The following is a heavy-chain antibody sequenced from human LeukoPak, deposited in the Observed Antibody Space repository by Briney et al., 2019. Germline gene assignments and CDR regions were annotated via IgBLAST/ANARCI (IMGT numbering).Heavy chain of an antibody. V-gene: IGHV1-24*01. CDR1: GYTFTSYY. CDR2: FDPEDGET. CDR3: ATSSWNYCDY. D-gene: IGHD6-13*01. Sequence: ASVKVSCKASGYTFTSYYMHWVRQAPGQGLEWMGGFDPEDGETIYAQKFQGRVTMTEDTSTDTAYMELSSLRSEDTAVYYCATSSWNYCDYWGQGTLVTVSS. J-gene: IGHJ4*02.